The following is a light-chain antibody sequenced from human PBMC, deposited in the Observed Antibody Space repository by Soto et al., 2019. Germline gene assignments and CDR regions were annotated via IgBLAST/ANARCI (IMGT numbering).Light chain of an antibody. CDR2: DVS. V-gene: IGLV2-14*01. J-gene: IGLJ1*01. CDR3: SSYTSSSTFLYV. Sequence: QSALTQPASVSGSRGQSITISCNGTSSDVGGYNYVSWYQQHPGKAPKLMIYDVSNRPSGVSNRFSGSKSGNTASLTISGLQAEDEADYYCSSYTSSSTFLYVFGTGTKLTVL. CDR1: SSDVGGYNY.